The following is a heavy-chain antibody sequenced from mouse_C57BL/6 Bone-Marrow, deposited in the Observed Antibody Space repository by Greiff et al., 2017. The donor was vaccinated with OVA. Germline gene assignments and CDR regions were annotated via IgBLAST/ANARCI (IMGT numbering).Heavy chain of an antibody. J-gene: IGHJ1*03. CDR1: GYAFSSSW. Sequence: QVQLQQSGPELVKPGASVKISCKASGYAFSSSWMNWVKQRPGKGLEWIGRIYPGDGDTNYNGKFKGKATLTADKSSSTAYMQLSSLTSEDSAVYFCARVDYYGSSWYFDVWGTGTTVTVSS. CDR2: IYPGDGDT. D-gene: IGHD1-1*01. V-gene: IGHV1-82*01. CDR3: ARVDYYGSSWYFDV.